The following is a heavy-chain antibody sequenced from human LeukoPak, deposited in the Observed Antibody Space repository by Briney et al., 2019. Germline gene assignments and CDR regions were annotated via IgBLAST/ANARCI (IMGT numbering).Heavy chain of an antibody. Sequence: GGSLRLSCAASGFTLSSYAMSWVRQAPGKGLEWVAVISSDGGSKYYADSVKGRFTISRDNSKNTLYLQMNTLRPEDTAVYYCAGDKPDSSGWDDDAFDIWGQGTMVTVSS. CDR3: AGDKPDSSGWDDDAFDI. V-gene: IGHV3-30-3*01. CDR2: ISSDGGSK. J-gene: IGHJ3*02. D-gene: IGHD6-19*01. CDR1: GFTLSSYA.